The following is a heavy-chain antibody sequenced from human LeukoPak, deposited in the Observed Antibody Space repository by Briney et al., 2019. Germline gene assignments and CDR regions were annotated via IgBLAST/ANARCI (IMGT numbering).Heavy chain of an antibody. CDR1: GFTFSSYE. D-gene: IGHD3-22*01. CDR2: ISSSGSTI. V-gene: IGHV3-48*03. J-gene: IGHJ4*02. Sequence: GGSLRLSCAASGFTFSSYEMNWVRQAPGKGLEWVSYISSSGSTIYYADSVKGRFTISRDNAKNSLYLQMNSLRAEDTAVYYCASSNYYDSSGYYSPPLDYWGQGTLVTVSS. CDR3: ASSNYYDSSGYYSPPLDY.